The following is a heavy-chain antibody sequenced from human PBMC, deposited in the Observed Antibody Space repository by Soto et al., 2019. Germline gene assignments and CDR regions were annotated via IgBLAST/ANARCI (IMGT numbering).Heavy chain of an antibody. Sequence: ASVKVSCKASGYTFTSYAMHWARQAPGQRLEWMGWISAGNGNTKYSEKFQDRVTITRDTSASTAYMELSSLRSEDTAVYYCAGGSSSSSWYNWFDPWGQGTLVTVSS. J-gene: IGHJ5*02. CDR1: GYTFTSYA. V-gene: IGHV1-3*01. CDR2: ISAGNGNT. D-gene: IGHD6-13*01. CDR3: AGGSSSSSWYNWFDP.